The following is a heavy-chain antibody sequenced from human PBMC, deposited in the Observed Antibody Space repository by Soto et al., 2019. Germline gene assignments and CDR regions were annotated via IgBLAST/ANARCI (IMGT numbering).Heavy chain of an antibody. Sequence: QVQLQQWGAGLLKPSETLSLTCAVYGGSFSGYYWTWIRQPPGTGLEWIGEINHSGSTNYKPSLKSRVTRSVDTSKNQFSLKLTSVTAADTAVYYCARDKITGLFDYWGQGTLVTVSS. J-gene: IGHJ4*02. D-gene: IGHD2-8*02. CDR1: GGSFSGYY. CDR3: ARDKITGLFDY. V-gene: IGHV4-34*01. CDR2: INHSGST.